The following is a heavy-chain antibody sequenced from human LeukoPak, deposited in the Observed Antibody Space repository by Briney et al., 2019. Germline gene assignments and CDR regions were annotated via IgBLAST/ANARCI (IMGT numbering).Heavy chain of an antibody. D-gene: IGHD3-10*01. CDR3: ARGPLYGSGTY. V-gene: IGHV1-2*02. CDR2: INPKSGGT. CDR1: GYTFTDYY. Sequence: ASVKVSRKASGYTFTDYYMHWVRQAPGQGLEWMGWINPKSGGTKYAQKFQGNITMTRDTSISTAYMELSRLRSDDTAVYYCARGPLYGSGTYWGQGTLFTVSS. J-gene: IGHJ4*02.